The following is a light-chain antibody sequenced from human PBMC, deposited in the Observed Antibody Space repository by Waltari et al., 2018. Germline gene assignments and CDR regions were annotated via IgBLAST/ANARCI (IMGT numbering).Light chain of an antibody. CDR2: DAS. V-gene: IGKV1-33*01. CDR1: RDIKNY. CDR3: QHYDGVPPWT. Sequence: DIQMTQSPSSLSASVGDIVTITCQAIRDIKNYLNWYQQKPGKAPKLLIYDASTLETGVPSRFSGSGSGTDFVFTISRLQPEDIATYYCQHYDGVPPWTFGQGTRVDFK. J-gene: IGKJ1*01.